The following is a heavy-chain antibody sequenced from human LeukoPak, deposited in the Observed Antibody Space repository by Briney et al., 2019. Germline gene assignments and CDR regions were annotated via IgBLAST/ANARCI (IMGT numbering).Heavy chain of an antibody. CDR2: ISGSGGST. J-gene: IGHJ4*02. D-gene: IGHD3-10*01. CDR3: AKDYYGSGSYYTAPFDY. V-gene: IGHV3-23*01. CDR1: GFTLSSYG. Sequence: PGGSLRLSCAASGFTLSSYGMSWVRQAPGKGLEWVSAISGSGGSTYYADSVKGRFTISRDNSKNTLYLQMNSLRAEDTAVYYCAKDYYGSGSYYTAPFDYWGQGTLVTVSS.